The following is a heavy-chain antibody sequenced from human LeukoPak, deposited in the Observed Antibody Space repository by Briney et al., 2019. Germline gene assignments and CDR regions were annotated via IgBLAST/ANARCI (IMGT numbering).Heavy chain of an antibody. Sequence: PGGSLRLSCAASGFSFYDYPMHWVRQAPGKGLEWVSSISSSSSYIYYADSVKGRFTISRDNAKNSLYLQMNSLRAEDTAVYYCARADFDYWGQGTLVTVSS. V-gene: IGHV3-21*01. J-gene: IGHJ4*02. CDR2: ISSSSSYI. CDR1: GFSFYDYP. CDR3: ARADFDY.